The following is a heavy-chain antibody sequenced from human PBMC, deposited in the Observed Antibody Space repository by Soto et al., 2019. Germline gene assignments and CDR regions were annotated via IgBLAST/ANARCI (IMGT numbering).Heavy chain of an antibody. V-gene: IGHV3-7*01. Sequence: PGGSLRLSCAASGFTFSSYWMNWVRQAPGKGLEWVANIKEDGSDKHYVDSVKGRFTISRDNARNSLFLQMNSLRAEDTAVYYCVTDRGYSKDYWGQGALVTVSS. J-gene: IGHJ4*02. D-gene: IGHD4-4*01. CDR1: GFTFSSYW. CDR2: IKEDGSDK. CDR3: VTDRGYSKDY.